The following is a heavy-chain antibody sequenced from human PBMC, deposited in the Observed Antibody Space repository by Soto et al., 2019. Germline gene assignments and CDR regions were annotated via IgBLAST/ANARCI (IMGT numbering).Heavy chain of an antibody. J-gene: IGHJ4*02. D-gene: IGHD3-22*01. CDR2: ISAYNGNT. CDR3: ARAPSGYYPFGY. CDR1: GYTFTSYG. V-gene: IGHV1-18*01. Sequence: GASVKVSCKTSGYTFTSYGLTWVRQAPGQGLEWMGWISAYNGNTNYVQNLQGRITMTTDTSTSTAYMELRSLRSDDTAVYYCARAPSGYYPFGYWGQGTLVTVSS.